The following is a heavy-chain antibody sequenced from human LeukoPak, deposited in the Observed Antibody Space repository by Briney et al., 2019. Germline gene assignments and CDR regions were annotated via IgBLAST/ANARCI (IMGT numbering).Heavy chain of an antibody. Sequence: GGSLRLSCAASGFTFSSYAMSWVRQAPGKGLEWVSAISGSGGSTYYADSAKGRFTISRDNSKNTLYLQMNSLRAEDTAVYYCANNQGEPKDIGIAVAGPPGGYWGQGTLVTVSS. D-gene: IGHD6-19*01. CDR3: ANNQGEPKDIGIAVAGPPGGY. CDR2: ISGSGGST. J-gene: IGHJ4*02. CDR1: GFTFSSYA. V-gene: IGHV3-23*01.